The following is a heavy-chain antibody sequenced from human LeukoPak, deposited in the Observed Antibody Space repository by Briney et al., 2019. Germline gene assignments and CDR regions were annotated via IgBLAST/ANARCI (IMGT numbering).Heavy chain of an antibody. D-gene: IGHD3-22*01. CDR2: IYYSGST. V-gene: IGHV4-59*01. CDR1: GGSISSYY. CDR3: ARASPYYYDSSGYPFDY. J-gene: IGHJ4*02. Sequence: SETLSLTCTVSGGSISSYYWSWIRQPPGKGLEWIGYIYYSGSTNYNPSLKSRVTISVDTSKNQFSLKLSSVTAADTAVYYCARASPYYYDSSGYPFDYWGQGTLVTVSS.